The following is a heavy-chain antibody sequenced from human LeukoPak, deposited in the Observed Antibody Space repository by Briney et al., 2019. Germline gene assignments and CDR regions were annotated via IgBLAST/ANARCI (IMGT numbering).Heavy chain of an antibody. D-gene: IGHD3-22*01. J-gene: IGHJ3*02. CDR2: ISGSGGST. V-gene: IGHV3-23*01. CDR3: AKDLFPKYYYDSSGYLGDAFDI. CDR1: GFTFSSYG. Sequence: GGSLRLSCAASGFTFSSYGMSWVRQAPGKGLEWVSAISGSGGSTYYADSVKGRSTISRDNSKNTLYLQMNSLRAEDTAVYYCAKDLFPKYYYDSSGYLGDAFDIWGQGTMVTVSS.